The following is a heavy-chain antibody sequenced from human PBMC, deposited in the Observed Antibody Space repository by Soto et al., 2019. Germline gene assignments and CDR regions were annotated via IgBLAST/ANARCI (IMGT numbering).Heavy chain of an antibody. CDR2: ISGSGGST. V-gene: IGHV3-23*01. D-gene: IGHD2-15*01. Sequence: GGSLRHSCAASGFTFSSYAMSWVRQAPGKGLEWVSAISGSGGSTYYADSVKGRFTISRDNSKNTLYLQMNSLRAEDTAVYYCAKADCSGGSCYRRYYGMDVWGQGTTVTVSS. J-gene: IGHJ6*02. CDR3: AKADCSGGSCYRRYYGMDV. CDR1: GFTFSSYA.